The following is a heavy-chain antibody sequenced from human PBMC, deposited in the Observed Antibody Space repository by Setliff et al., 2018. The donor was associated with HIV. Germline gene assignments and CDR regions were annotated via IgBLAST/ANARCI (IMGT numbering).Heavy chain of an antibody. CDR3: ARGGLEVVGAIDY. V-gene: IGHV4-34*01. CDR2: IIHSGGT. D-gene: IGHD2-15*01. Sequence: SETLSLICAVYGGSFSGYYWTWIRQPPGRGLEWIGEIIHSGGTNYNRSLKSRVTISVDTSKNQFSLNLSSVTAADTAVYYCARGGLEVVGAIDYWSQGTLVTVSS. CDR1: GGSFSGYY. J-gene: IGHJ4*02.